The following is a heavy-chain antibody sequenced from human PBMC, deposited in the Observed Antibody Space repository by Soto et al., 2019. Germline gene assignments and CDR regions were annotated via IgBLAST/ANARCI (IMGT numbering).Heavy chain of an antibody. D-gene: IGHD4-17*01. CDR2: ISSSSSYI. CDR3: ARDMATPVNNIDY. CDR1: GFTFNTYS. J-gene: IGHJ4*02. V-gene: IGHV3-21*01. Sequence: WGSLRLSCAASGFTFNTYSMNWVRQAPGKGLEWVSSISSSSSYIYDADSVKGRFTISRGNAKNSLYLQMNSLSAEDTAAYYGARDMATPVNNIDYCGQGTLVTV.